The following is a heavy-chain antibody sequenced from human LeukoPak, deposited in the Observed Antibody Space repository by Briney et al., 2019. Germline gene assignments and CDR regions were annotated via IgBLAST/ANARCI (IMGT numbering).Heavy chain of an antibody. CDR2: IYYSGST. CDR1: GGSISSYY. D-gene: IGHD3-9*01. V-gene: IGHV4-59*08. J-gene: IGHJ4*02. CDR3: ASLGPDILTGYTSPYFDY. Sequence: SETLSLTCTVSGGSISSYYWSWIRQPPGKGLEWIGYIYYSGSTNYNPSLKSRVTISVDTSKNQFSLKLSSVTAADTAVYYCASLGPDILTGYTSPYFDYWGQGTPVTVSS.